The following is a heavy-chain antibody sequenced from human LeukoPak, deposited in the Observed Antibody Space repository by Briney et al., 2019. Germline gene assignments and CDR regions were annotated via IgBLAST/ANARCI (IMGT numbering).Heavy chain of an antibody. CDR3: AKVPLYYYDSSGYYYSDY. J-gene: IGHJ4*02. Sequence: PGGSLRLSCAASGFTFSSYAMSWVRQAPGKGLEWVSAISGSGGSTYYADSVKGRFTISGDNSKNTLYLQMNSLRAEDTAVYYCAKVPLYYYDSSGYYYSDYWGQGTLVTVSS. CDR1: GFTFSSYA. CDR2: ISGSGGST. V-gene: IGHV3-23*01. D-gene: IGHD3-22*01.